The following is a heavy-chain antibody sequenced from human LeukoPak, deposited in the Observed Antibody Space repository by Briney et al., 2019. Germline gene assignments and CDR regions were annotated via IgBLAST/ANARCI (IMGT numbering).Heavy chain of an antibody. V-gene: IGHV3-7*03. CDR3: ARGGYSGAFDV. CDR2: IKQDGSET. Sequence: PGGSLRLSCAASGFTFSNYWMTWVRQAPGKGLEWVAIIKQDGSETNYVDSVKGRFTISRDNARNSLYLQMNSLRAEDTAVYYCARGGYSGAFDVWAQGTRVTVAS. J-gene: IGHJ3*01. CDR1: GFTFSNYW. D-gene: IGHD6-25*01.